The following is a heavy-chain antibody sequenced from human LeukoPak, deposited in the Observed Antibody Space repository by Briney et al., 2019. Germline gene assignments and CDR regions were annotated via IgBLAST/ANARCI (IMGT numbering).Heavy chain of an antibody. Sequence: SETLSLTCTDSGGSISSSSYYWGWIRQPPGKGLEWIGEINHSGSTNYNPSLKSRVTISVDTSKNQFSLKLSSVTAADTAVYYCASPNCSTSCYHFGYWGQGTLVTVSS. CDR3: ASPNCSTSCYHFGY. CDR1: GGSISSSSYY. V-gene: IGHV4-39*07. J-gene: IGHJ4*02. CDR2: INHSGST. D-gene: IGHD2-2*01.